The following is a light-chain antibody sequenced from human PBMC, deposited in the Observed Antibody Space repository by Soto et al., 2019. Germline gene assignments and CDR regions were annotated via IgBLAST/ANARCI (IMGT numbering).Light chain of an antibody. CDR1: SGHSSYI. J-gene: IGLJ1*01. CDR3: ETWDSNTRV. CDR2: LEGSGSY. Sequence: QLVLTQSSSASASLGSSVKLTCTLSSGHSSYIIAWHQQQPGKAPRYLMKLEGSGSYNKGSGVPDRFSGSSSGADRYLTISHHQFEDDADYYCETWDSNTRVFGTGTKLTVL. V-gene: IGLV4-60*02.